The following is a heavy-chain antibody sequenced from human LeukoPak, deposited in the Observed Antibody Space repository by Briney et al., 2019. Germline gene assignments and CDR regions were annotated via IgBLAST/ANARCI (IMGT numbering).Heavy chain of an antibody. D-gene: IGHD3-10*01. Sequence: GGSLRLSCTTSGFTFTDYWMTWVRQAPGKGLEWVANINQDGSKKFYVDSVKGRFTISRDNAKNALYLQMNSLRAEDTGVYFCAKGRKGLLFVRGVDFDYWGQGTLVTVSS. J-gene: IGHJ4*02. CDR1: GFTFTDYW. CDR2: INQDGSKK. V-gene: IGHV3-7*01. CDR3: AKGRKGLLFVRGVDFDY.